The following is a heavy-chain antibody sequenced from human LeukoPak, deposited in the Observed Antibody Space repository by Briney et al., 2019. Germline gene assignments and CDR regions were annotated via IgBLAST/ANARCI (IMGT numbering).Heavy chain of an antibody. CDR1: GGSISGYY. Sequence: SETLSLTCSVSGGSISGYYWSWIRQPPGQGLEWIGYMYETGHTMYNSSPKSRVTMSLDTSRNYFSLSLSSVTAADTAVYYCARHPFATPFDYWGPGTLVTVSS. CDR2: MYETGHT. V-gene: IGHV4-59*08. CDR3: ARHPFATPFDY. J-gene: IGHJ4*02. D-gene: IGHD2-15*01.